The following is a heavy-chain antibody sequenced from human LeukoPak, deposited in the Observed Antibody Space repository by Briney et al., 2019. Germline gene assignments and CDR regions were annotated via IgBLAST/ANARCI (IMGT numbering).Heavy chain of an antibody. CDR2: IHASGST. CDR3: ARGHFDSSGSSNPLDS. Sequence: MSSETLSLTCTVSGASISSYYWSWIRQPPGKGLEWIGYIHASGSTNSSPSLKTRVTMSVDTSKNEFSLKLTSVPAADTALYYCARGHFDSSGSSNPLDSWGQGTLVTISS. V-gene: IGHV4-4*09. J-gene: IGHJ4*02. D-gene: IGHD3-22*01. CDR1: GASISSYY.